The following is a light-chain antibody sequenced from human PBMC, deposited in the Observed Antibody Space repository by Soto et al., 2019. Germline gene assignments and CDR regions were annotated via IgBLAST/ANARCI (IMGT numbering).Light chain of an antibody. J-gene: IGLJ2*01. CDR2: EVS. CDR3: SSYAGSNNLV. V-gene: IGLV2-8*01. CDR1: SSDVGRYNY. Sequence: QSALTQPPSASGSPGQSVTISCTGTSSDVGRYNYVSWYQQHPGKAPKLMIYEVSKRPSGVPDRFSGSKSDNTASLTVSGLQAEDEADYYCSSYAGSNNLVFGGGTKVTVL.